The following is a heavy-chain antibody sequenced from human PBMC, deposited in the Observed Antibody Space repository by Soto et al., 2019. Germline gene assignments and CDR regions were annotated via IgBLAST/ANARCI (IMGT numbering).Heavy chain of an antibody. CDR3: ARAPAAGTPYYYYGMDV. V-gene: IGHV3-30-3*01. D-gene: IGHD6-13*01. Sequence: GGSLRLSCAASGFTFSSYAMHWVRQAPGKGLEWVAVISYDGSNKYYADSVKGRFTISRDNSKNTLYLQMNSLRAEDTAVYYCARAPAAGTPYYYYGMDVWGQGTTVTVSS. CDR1: GFTFSSYA. CDR2: ISYDGSNK. J-gene: IGHJ6*02.